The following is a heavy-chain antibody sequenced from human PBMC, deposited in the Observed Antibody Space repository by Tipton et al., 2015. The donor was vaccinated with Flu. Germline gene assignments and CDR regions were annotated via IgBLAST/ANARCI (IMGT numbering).Heavy chain of an antibody. J-gene: IGHJ2*01. CDR1: GFTFSNYW. CDR2: IKQDGSEN. Sequence: LSLTCAASGFTFSNYWMSWVRQAPGKGLEWVANIKQDGSENYYVDSVKGRFTISRDNAKNSLYLQLNSLRAEDTAVYYCAKDHYYGSHSYWYFDLWGRGTLVTVSS. V-gene: IGHV3-7*01. CDR3: AKDHYYGSHSYWYFDL. D-gene: IGHD3-22*01.